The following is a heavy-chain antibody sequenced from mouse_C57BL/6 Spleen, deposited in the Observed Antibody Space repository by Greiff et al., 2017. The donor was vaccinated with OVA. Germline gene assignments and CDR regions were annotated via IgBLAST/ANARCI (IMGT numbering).Heavy chain of an antibody. CDR2: IDPETGGT. Sequence: VKLMESGAELVRPGASVTLSCKASGYTFTDYEMHWVKQTPVHGLEWIGAIDPETGGTAYNQKFKGKAILTADKSSSTAYMELRSLTSEDSAVYYCTRSLTTVDWGQGTTLTVSS. D-gene: IGHD1-1*01. V-gene: IGHV1-15*01. CDR1: GYTFTDYE. J-gene: IGHJ2*01. CDR3: TRSLTTVD.